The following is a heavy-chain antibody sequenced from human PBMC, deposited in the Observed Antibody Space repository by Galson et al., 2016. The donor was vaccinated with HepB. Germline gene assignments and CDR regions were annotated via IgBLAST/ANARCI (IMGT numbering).Heavy chain of an antibody. J-gene: IGHJ4*02. CDR1: GYTLSRYY. CDR3: SRGTMGGYDLDY. D-gene: IGHD5-12*01. CDR2: TNPSDGST. Sequence: SVKVSCKATGYTLSRYYIHWVRQAPGRGLEWMAITNPSDGSTRYTQKFQGRVIMTRDTSTSTVYMQLSSLKSEDTAVYYCSRGTMGGYDLDYWGQGTLVTVSS. V-gene: IGHV1-46*01.